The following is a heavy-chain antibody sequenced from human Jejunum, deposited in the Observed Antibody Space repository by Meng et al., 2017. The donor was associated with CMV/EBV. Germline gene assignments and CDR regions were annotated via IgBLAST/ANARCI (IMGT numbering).Heavy chain of an antibody. D-gene: IGHD3/OR15-3a*01. CDR3: AREKEVTISGLVIFFDD. V-gene: IGHV4-39*07. J-gene: IGHJ4*02. Sequence: ISTNSNYWGWVRQPPGKGLEWIGSIFYNGTTYHNPSLKSRVTLSVDTSGNQFSLKVNSMTAADTAVYYCAREKEVTISGLVIFFDDWGQGTLVTVSS. CDR2: IFYNGTT. CDR1: ISTNSNY.